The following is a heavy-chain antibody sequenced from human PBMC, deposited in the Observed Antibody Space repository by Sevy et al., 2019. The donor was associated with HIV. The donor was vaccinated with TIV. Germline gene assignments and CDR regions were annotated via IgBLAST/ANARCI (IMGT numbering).Heavy chain of an antibody. D-gene: IGHD1-26*01. V-gene: IGHV1-58*01. CDR1: GFTFTSSA. CDR3: AADRSAAWFDA. CDR2: IVDGSGNT. J-gene: IGHJ5*02. Sequence: ASVKVSCKASGFTFTSSAVQWVRQARGQRLEWIGWIVDGSGNTNYAQKFQERVTITRDMSTSTAYMELSSLRSEDTAVYYCAADRSAAWFDAWGQGTLVTVSS.